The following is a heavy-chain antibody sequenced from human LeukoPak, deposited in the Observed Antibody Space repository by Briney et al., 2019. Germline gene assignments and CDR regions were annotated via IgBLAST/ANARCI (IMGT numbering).Heavy chain of an antibody. CDR2: IYYSGST. CDR3: ARGGTTAASLYYYYYYGMDV. D-gene: IGHD4-11*01. CDR1: GGSISSYY. V-gene: IGHV4-59*01. J-gene: IGHJ6*02. Sequence: SETLSLTCTVSGGSISSYYWSWIRPPPGKGLEWIGYIYYSGSTNYNPSLKSRVTISVDTSKNQFSLKLSSVTAADTAVYYCARGGTTAASLYYYYYYGMDVWGQGTTVTVSS.